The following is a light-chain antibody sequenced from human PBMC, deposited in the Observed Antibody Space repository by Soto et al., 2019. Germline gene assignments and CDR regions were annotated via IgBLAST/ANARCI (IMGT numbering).Light chain of an antibody. CDR3: QQYGNSPQT. V-gene: IGKV3-20*01. CDR2: GAS. Sequence: EIVLTQSPGTLSLSPGERATLSCRASQSVSSSFLAWYQQKPGQAPRLLIYGASSRATGIPDRFSGSGSVTDFPLTISRLEPEDFAVYYCQQYGNSPQTFGQGTKVEIK. CDR1: QSVSSSF. J-gene: IGKJ1*01.